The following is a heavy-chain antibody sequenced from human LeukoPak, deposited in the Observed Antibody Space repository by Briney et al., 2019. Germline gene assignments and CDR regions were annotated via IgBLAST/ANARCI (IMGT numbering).Heavy chain of an antibody. Sequence: GGSLRLSCAASGFTFSSYWMSWVRQAPGKGLEWVANIREDGNEKYYADSVKGQFTISRDNAKNSLFLQMDSLRAEDTAVYYCARDLAGHYYGSGSSFDYWGQGTLVTVSS. J-gene: IGHJ4*02. CDR1: GFTFSSYW. CDR3: ARDLAGHYYGSGSSFDY. V-gene: IGHV3-7*01. D-gene: IGHD3-10*01. CDR2: IREDGNEK.